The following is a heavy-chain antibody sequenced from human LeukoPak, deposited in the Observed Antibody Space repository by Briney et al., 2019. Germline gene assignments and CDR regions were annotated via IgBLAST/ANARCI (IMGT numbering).Heavy chain of an antibody. CDR1: GFTFSTYT. D-gene: IGHD2-2*01. CDR2: ISSSGSYI. Sequence: GGSLRLSCAASGFTFSTYTMNWVRQAPGKGLEWVSAISSSGSYIYYADSVKGRFTVSRDIGSKILHLEMNSLRAEDTAFYYCARLLRVDVVVPAVMRGRDAFDFWGRGTMVTVSS. CDR3: ARLLRVDVVVPAVMRGRDAFDF. V-gene: IGHV3-21*01. J-gene: IGHJ3*01.